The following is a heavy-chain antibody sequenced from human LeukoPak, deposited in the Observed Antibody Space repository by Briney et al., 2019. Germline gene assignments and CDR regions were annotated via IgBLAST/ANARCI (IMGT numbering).Heavy chain of an antibody. J-gene: IGHJ6*03. CDR2: IYSCGDT. D-gene: IGHD2-21*02. V-gene: IGHV3-53*01. Sequence: GGSLRLSCAASGFTVSSNYMSWVRQAPAKGLQWVSVIYSCGDTKYAGSVKGRFIISRDNSKNTLYLQMNSLGAEDTAVYYCARVGGADSDYYYYMDVWGKGTTVTVSS. CDR1: GFTVSSNY. CDR3: ARVGGADSDYYYYMDV.